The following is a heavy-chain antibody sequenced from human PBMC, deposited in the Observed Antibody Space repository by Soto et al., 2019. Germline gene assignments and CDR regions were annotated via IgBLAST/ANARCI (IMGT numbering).Heavy chain of an antibody. CDR3: IQSRCGGDCLQSYASHYYYGMDV. V-gene: IGHV2-5*02. CDR2: IYWDDDK. D-gene: IGHD2-21*02. Sequence: GPTLVNPTQTLTLTCTFSAFSLSTGGVGVGWIRQPPGKALEWLALIYWDDDKRYSPSLRSRLTITKDTSKNQVVLTMTNMDPVDTATYYCIQSRCGGDCLQSYASHYYYGMDVWGQGTTVTVSS. J-gene: IGHJ6*02. CDR1: AFSLSTGGVG.